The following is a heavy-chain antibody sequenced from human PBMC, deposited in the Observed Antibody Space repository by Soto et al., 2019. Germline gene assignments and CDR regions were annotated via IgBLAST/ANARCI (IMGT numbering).Heavy chain of an antibody. Sequence: ASVKVSCKASGYTFTSYGISWVRQAPGQGLEWMGWISAYNGNTNYAQKLQGRVTMTTDTSTSTAYMELRSLRSDDTAVYYCAREGSGYDYVLGAFDIWGQGTMVTVSS. CDR1: GYTFTSYG. CDR2: ISAYNGNT. D-gene: IGHD5-12*01. CDR3: AREGSGYDYVLGAFDI. J-gene: IGHJ3*02. V-gene: IGHV1-18*01.